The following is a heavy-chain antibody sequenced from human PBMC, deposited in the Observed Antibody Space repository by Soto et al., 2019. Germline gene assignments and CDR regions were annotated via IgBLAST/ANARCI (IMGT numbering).Heavy chain of an antibody. CDR1: GGSISSYY. CDR2: IYYSGST. J-gene: IGHJ6*02. Sequence: SETLSLTCTVSGGSISSYYWSWIRQPPGKGLEWIGYIYYSGSTNYNPSLKSRVTISVDTSKNQFSLKLSSVTAADTAVYYCAREGVSSSWYKYYAMDVRGQGTKVTVSS. V-gene: IGHV4-59*01. CDR3: AREGVSSSWYKYYAMDV. D-gene: IGHD6-13*01.